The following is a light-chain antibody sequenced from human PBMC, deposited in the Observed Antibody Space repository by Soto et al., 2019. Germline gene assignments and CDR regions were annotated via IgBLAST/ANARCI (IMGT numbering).Light chain of an antibody. Sequence: QSALTQPASVSGSPGQSIAISCTGTSSDVGGYDYVSWYQQHPDKAPKLIIYEVTKRPSGVSNRFSGSKSGNTASLTISGLQPDDEADYYGSSHTSGDTRVFGSGTKVTVL. J-gene: IGLJ1*01. CDR1: SSDVGGYDY. V-gene: IGLV2-14*01. CDR2: EVT. CDR3: SSHTSGDTRV.